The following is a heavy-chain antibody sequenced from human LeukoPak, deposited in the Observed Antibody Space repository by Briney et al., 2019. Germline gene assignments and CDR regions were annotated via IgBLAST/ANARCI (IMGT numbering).Heavy chain of an antibody. V-gene: IGHV3-7*03. CDR2: IKQDGSEK. J-gene: IGHJ4*02. CDR3: ARVSYDFWSGYYDMYYFDY. D-gene: IGHD3-3*01. CDR1: GFTFSSYW. Sequence: PGGSLRLSCAASGFTFSSYWMSWVRQAPGKGLEWVANIKQDGSEKYYVDSVKGRFTISRDNAKNSLYLQMNSLRAEDTAVYYCARVSYDFWSGYYDMYYFDYWGQGTLVTVSS.